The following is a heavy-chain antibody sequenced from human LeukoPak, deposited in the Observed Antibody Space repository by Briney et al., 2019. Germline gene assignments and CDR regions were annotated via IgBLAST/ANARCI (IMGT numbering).Heavy chain of an antibody. CDR3: ARGQRITIFGVVIGGGEDAFDI. CDR2: ISSSSSYI. CDR1: GFTSSSYI. V-gene: IGHV3-21*01. Sequence: AGGSLRLSCAASGFTSSSYIMNWVRQAPGKGLEWVSSISSSSSYIYYADSVKGRFTISRDNAKNSLYLQMNSLRAEDTAVYYCARGQRITIFGVVIGGGEDAFDIWGQGTMVTVSS. J-gene: IGHJ3*02. D-gene: IGHD3-3*01.